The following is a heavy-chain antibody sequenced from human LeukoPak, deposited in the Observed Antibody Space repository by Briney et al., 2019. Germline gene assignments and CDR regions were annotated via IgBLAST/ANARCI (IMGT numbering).Heavy chain of an antibody. Sequence: SETLSLTCTVSGGSISSYYWSWIRQPPGKGREWSVYIYYSGSTNYNPSLKCRVTISVDTSKNQFSLKLSSVTAADTAVYYCARQGGRYYGMYFDYWGQGTLVTVSS. V-gene: IGHV4-59*01. J-gene: IGHJ4*02. CDR3: ARQGGRYYGMYFDY. CDR1: GGSISSYY. CDR2: IYYSGST. D-gene: IGHD1-26*01.